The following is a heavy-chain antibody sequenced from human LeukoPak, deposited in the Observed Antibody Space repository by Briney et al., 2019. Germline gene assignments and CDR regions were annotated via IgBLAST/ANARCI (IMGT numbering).Heavy chain of an antibody. CDR3: ARGLMVTGDAFDI. V-gene: IGHV4-39*01. J-gene: IGHJ3*02. CDR2: IYYSGST. D-gene: IGHD3-16*01. Sequence: SETLSLTCTVSGGSISSSSYYWGWIRQPPGKGLEWIGSIYYSGSTYYNPSLKSRVTISVDTSKNQFPLKLCSVTAADTAVYYCARGLMVTGDAFDIWGQGTMVTVSS. CDR1: GGSISSSSYY.